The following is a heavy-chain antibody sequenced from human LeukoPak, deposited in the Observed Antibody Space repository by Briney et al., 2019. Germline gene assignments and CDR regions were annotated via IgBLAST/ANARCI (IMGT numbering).Heavy chain of an antibody. CDR2: INPDNGGT. J-gene: IGHJ5*02. CDR1: GYTFTDYY. D-gene: IGHD2-2*01. V-gene: IGHV1-2*02. Sequence: ASVKASCRASGYTFTDYYLHWVRQAPGHGLEWMGWINPDNGGTNYAQKFQGRVTMTRDTSIRTVYMDLSRLRSDDTAVFYCTREARVGNWFDPWGQGTQVTVSS. CDR3: TREARVGNWFDP.